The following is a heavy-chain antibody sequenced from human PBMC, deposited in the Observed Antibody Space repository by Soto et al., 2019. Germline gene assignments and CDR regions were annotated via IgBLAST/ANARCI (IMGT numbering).Heavy chain of an antibody. CDR1: GFTFSSYA. D-gene: IGHD3-22*01. V-gene: IGHV3-23*01. CDR2: ISGSGVST. J-gene: IGHJ6*02. CDR3: AKDLFHDSSGYYPYYYGMDV. Sequence: GGSLRLSCAASGFTFSSYAMSWVRQAPGKGLEWVSAISGSGVSTYYADSVKGRFTISRDNSKNTLYLQMNSLRAEDTAVYYCAKDLFHDSSGYYPYYYGMDVWGQGTTVTVSS.